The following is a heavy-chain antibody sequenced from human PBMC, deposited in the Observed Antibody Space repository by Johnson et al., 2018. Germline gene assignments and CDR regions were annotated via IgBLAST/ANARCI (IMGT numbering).Heavy chain of an antibody. CDR2: IRSKANSYAT. Sequence: VQLVESGGGLVQPGGSLKLSCAASGFTFSGSAMHWVRQASGKGLEWVGRIRSKANSYATAYAASVKGRFTISRDNAKNSLYLQMNSLRDEDTAVYYWAREKDGDYDYYYYGMDVWGQGTTVTVSS. V-gene: IGHV3-73*01. CDR3: AREKDGDYDYYYYGMDV. D-gene: IGHD4-17*01. J-gene: IGHJ6*02. CDR1: GFTFSGSA.